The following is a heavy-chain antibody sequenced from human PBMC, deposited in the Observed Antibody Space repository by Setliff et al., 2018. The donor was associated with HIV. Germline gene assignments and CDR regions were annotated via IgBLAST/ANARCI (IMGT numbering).Heavy chain of an antibody. V-gene: IGHV4-61*09. D-gene: IGHD3-9*01. Sequence: PSETLSLTCTVSGGSISSGSYYWSWIRQPAGKGLEWIGHIYTSGSTNYNPSLKSRVTISVDTSKNQFSLKLSSVTAADTAVYYCASGHSGSFDYWGQGTLVTVFPTRVEVWGQGTTVTVSS. CDR3: ASGHSGSFDYWGQGTLVTVFPTRVEV. CDR1: GGSISSGSYY. J-gene: IGHJ6*02. CDR2: IYTSGST.